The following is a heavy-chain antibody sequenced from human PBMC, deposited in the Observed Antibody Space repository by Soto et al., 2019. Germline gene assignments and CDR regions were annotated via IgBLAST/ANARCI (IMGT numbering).Heavy chain of an antibody. CDR1: SGPSKSHN. D-gene: IGHD3-10*01. CDR2: VYDTWST. J-gene: IGHJ6*01. CDR3: VRQGIGFLHGLVDV. Sequence: QVQAQQSGPGLVKPSATLSLTCTVSSGPSKSHNWGWIRQPPGRGLEWIGYVYDTWSTSYNPSLKSRVTVSADTSTNRISLTLRFVTAADTAVYYCVRQGIGFLHGLVDVWGQGTTVIVSS. V-gene: IGHV4-59*08.